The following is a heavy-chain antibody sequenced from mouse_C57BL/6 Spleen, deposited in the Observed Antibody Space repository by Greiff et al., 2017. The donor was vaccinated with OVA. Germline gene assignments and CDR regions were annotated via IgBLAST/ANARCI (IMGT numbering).Heavy chain of an antibody. CDR2: IDPSDSYT. V-gene: IGHV1-69*01. J-gene: IGHJ2*01. CDR3: ARKEYYGSSPYFDY. D-gene: IGHD1-1*01. CDR1: GYTFTSYW. Sequence: VQLQQPGAELVMPGASVKLSCKASGYTFTSYWMHWVKQRPGQGLEWIGEIDPSDSYTNYNQKFKGKSTLTVDKSSSTAYMQLSSLTSEDSAVYYCARKEYYGSSPYFDYWGQGTTLTVSS.